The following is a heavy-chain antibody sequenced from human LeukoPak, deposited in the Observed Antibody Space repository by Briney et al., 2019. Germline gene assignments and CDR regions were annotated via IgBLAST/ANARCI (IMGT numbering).Heavy chain of an antibody. J-gene: IGHJ4*02. V-gene: IGHV3-21*01. D-gene: IGHD4-23*01. CDR1: GFTFSSYS. CDR2: ISSNSSYI. CDR3: ARGLRSVVQSDY. Sequence: GGSLRLSCAASGFTFSSYSMNWVRQAPGKGLEWVSSISSNSSYIYYADSVKGRFTISRDNAKNSLYLQMNSLRAEDTAVYYCARGLRSVVQSDYWGQGTLVTVSS.